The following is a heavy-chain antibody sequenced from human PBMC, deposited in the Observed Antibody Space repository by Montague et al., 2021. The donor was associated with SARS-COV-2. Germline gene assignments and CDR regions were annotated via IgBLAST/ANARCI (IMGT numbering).Heavy chain of an antibody. Sequence: PALVKPTQILTLTCTFSGFSLSTSGMCVSWIRQPPGKALEWLARIDWDDDKYYSTSLKTRLTISKDTSKNQVVLTMTNMDPVDTATYYCARTFYDILTGTLGGMDVWGQGTTVTVSS. D-gene: IGHD3-9*01. CDR3: ARTFYDILTGTLGGMDV. J-gene: IGHJ6*02. CDR2: IDWDDDK. CDR1: GFSLSTSGMC. V-gene: IGHV2-70*11.